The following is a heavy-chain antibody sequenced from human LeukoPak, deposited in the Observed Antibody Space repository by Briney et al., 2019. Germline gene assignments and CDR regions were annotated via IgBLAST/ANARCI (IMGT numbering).Heavy chain of an antibody. J-gene: IGHJ6*03. Sequence: SETLSLTCTVSGRSLNVYYWSWIRQSPGKGLEWIAYISYSGSTNYNPSLKSRVTMSVDTSKNQFSLKLSSVTAADTAVYYCARAVGSGSFQTYYYYMDVWGKGTTVTISS. D-gene: IGHD3-10*01. CDR2: ISYSGST. CDR1: GRSLNVYY. V-gene: IGHV4-59*12. CDR3: ARAVGSGSFQTYYYYMDV.